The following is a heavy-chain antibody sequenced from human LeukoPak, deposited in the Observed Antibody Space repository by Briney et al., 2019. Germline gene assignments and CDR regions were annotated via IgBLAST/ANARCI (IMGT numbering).Heavy chain of an antibody. J-gene: IGHJ2*01. V-gene: IGHV4-59*01. CDR2: IYYSGSS. D-gene: IGHD2-2*01. CDR1: GCSISSYY. Sequence: SETLSLTCSVAGCSISSYYWSWIRQPPGKGRVWIGYIYYSGSSNYNPSLKSRVTISVDTSKNQFSLKLSSVTAADTAVYYCARERWTAQYQLRSYWYFDLWGRGTLVTVSS. CDR3: ARERWTAQYQLRSYWYFDL.